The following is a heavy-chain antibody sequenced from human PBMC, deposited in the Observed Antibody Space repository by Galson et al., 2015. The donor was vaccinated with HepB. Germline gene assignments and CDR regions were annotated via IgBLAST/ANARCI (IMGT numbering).Heavy chain of an antibody. CDR1: GFTFSSYA. D-gene: IGHD2-21*01. Sequence: SLRLSCAASGFTFSSYAMSWVRQAPGKGLEWVSAISGSGGSTYYADSVKGRFTISRDNSKNTLYLQMNSLRAEDTAVYYCANGRDYSPYYYYGMDVWGQGTTVTVSS. CDR3: ANGRDYSPYYYYGMDV. J-gene: IGHJ6*02. CDR2: ISGSGGST. V-gene: IGHV3-23*01.